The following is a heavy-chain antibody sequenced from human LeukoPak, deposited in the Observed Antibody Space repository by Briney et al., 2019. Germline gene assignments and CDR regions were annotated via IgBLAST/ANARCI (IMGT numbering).Heavy chain of an antibody. CDR1: GFTFSSYA. CDR2: ISGSGGST. CDR3: GKLFALGQWLGPLALYYFDD. J-gene: IGHJ4*02. D-gene: IGHD6-19*01. Sequence: PGGSLRLSCAASGFTFSSYAMSWVRQAPGKGLEWVSAISGSGGSTYYADSVKGRFTISRDNSKNTLYLQMNSLRAEDTAVYYCGKLFALGQWLGPLALYYFDDWGQGTLVTVSS. V-gene: IGHV3-23*01.